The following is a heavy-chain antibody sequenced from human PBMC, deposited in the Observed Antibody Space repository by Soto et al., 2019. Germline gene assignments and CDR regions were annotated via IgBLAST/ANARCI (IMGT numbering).Heavy chain of an antibody. CDR1: GFTFGDHY. CDR3: TRATDWG. J-gene: IGHJ4*02. V-gene: IGHV3-72*01. Sequence: EVQLVESGGGLVQPGGSLRLSCAVSGFTFGDHYMDWVRQAPGKGLEWVGRSRNKTKSYTTDYAASVKGRFTISRDGSKNSLYLQMNSLKTEDTAVYYCTRATDWGWGQGTLVTVSS. CDR2: SRNKTKSYTT. D-gene: IGHD1-1*01.